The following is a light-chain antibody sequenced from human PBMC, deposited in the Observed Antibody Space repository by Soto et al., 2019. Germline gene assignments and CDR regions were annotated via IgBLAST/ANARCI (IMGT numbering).Light chain of an antibody. V-gene: IGLV2-23*01. CDR3: CSFALRSTLI. J-gene: IGLJ2*01. Sequence: QYALTQPASVSGSPGQSITISCTGTSSDVGNYNLVSWYQQYPGKAPKLMIYEGGKRPSGVSNRFSGSKSGNTASLTISGLQAEDEADYYCCSFALRSTLIFGGGTQLTVL. CDR2: EGG. CDR1: SSDVGNYNL.